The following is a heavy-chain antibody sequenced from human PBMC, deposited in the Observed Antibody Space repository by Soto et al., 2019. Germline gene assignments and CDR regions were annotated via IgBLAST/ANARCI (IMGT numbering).Heavy chain of an antibody. Sequence: PGGSLRLSCAASGFTFSSYAMSWVRQAPGKGLEWVSAISGSGGSTYYADSVKGRFTISRDNSKNTLYLQMNSLRAEDTAVYYCAKEMALVTYYYYYYMDVWGKGTTVTVSS. CDR3: AKEMALVTYYYYYYMDV. CDR2: ISGSGGST. CDR1: GFTFSSYA. V-gene: IGHV3-23*01. D-gene: IGHD6-13*01. J-gene: IGHJ6*03.